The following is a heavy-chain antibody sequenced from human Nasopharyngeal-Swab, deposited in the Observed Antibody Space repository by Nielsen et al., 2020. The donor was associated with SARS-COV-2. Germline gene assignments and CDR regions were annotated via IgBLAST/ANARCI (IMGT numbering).Heavy chain of an antibody. CDR1: GYTFTSYA. D-gene: IGHD6-6*01. J-gene: IGHJ5*02. CDR2: INAGNGNA. V-gene: IGHV1-3*01. CDR3: AKHQYSSSSNWFDP. Sequence: ASVKVSCKASGYTFTSYAMHWVRQAPGQRLEWMGWINAGNGNAKYSQKFQGRVTITADESTSTAYMELSSLRSEDTAVYYCAKHQYSSSSNWFDPWGQGTLVTVSS.